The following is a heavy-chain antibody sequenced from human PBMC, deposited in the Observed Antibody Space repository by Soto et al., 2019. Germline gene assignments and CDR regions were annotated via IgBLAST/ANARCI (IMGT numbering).Heavy chain of an antibody. CDR1: EYSFTSYW. Sequence: PGESLKISCKGSEYSFTSYWIAWVRQMPGKGLEWMGIIYPGDSDTIYSPSFQGQVTITADKSNNTAYLQWSSLKASDTATYYCARHAGYCSSTTCSQNDYWGQGTLVTVSS. V-gene: IGHV5-51*01. CDR2: IYPGDSDT. CDR3: ARHAGYCSSTTCSQNDY. J-gene: IGHJ4*02. D-gene: IGHD2-2*01.